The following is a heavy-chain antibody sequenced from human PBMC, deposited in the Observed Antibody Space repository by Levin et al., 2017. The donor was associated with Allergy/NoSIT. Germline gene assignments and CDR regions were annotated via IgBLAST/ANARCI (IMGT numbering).Heavy chain of an antibody. CDR2: SVYSGSP. V-gene: IGHV4-39*07. D-gene: IGHD4-17*01. Sequence: NTSETLSLTCAVSGGSMTSGSHYWGWIRQPPGKELEWIGNSVYSGSPYHNPSLKSRVTISVDTSKKQFSLTLTSVTAADTAIYYCVRVNPLYGDSWYFDFWGRGTLVTVSS. CDR1: GGSMTSGSHY. J-gene: IGHJ2*01. CDR3: VRVNPLYGDSWYFDF.